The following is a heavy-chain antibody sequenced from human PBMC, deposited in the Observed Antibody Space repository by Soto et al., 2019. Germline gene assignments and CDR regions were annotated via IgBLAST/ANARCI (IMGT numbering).Heavy chain of an antibody. CDR1: GFTVSSNY. J-gene: IGHJ4*02. D-gene: IGHD3-16*01. Sequence: GGSLRLSCVASGFTVSSNYMSWVRQAPGKGLEWVSVIYSGGSTYYADSVKGRFTISRDNSKNTLYLQMNSLRAEDTAVYYCARDRRGLWDYYFDYWGQGTLVTVSS. V-gene: IGHV3-53*01. CDR2: IYSGGST. CDR3: ARDRRGLWDYYFDY.